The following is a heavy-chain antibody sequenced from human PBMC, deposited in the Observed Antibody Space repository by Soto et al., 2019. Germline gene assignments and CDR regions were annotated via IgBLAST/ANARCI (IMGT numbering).Heavy chain of an antibody. D-gene: IGHD2-2*01. CDR3: ASYQGVTPSNGMDV. J-gene: IGHJ6*02. Sequence: GASVKVSCKASGYTFTSYGISWVRQAPGQGLEWMGWISAYNGNTNYAQKLQGRVTMTTDTSTSTAYIEPRSLRSDDTAAYYCASYQGVTPSNGMDVWGQGTTVTVSS. V-gene: IGHV1-18*04. CDR1: GYTFTSYG. CDR2: ISAYNGNT.